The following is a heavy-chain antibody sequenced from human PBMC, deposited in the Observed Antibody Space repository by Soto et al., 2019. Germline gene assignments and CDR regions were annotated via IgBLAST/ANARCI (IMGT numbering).Heavy chain of an antibody. CDR3: ASQGSYNWNYGGPGDY. V-gene: IGHV1-69*01. CDR1: GGTFSSYA. Sequence: QVQLVQSGAGVKKPGSSVKVSCKASGGTFSSYAISWVRQAPGQGLEWMGGIIPIFGTANYAQKFQGRVTITADESTSTAYMELSSLRSEDTAVYYCASQGSYNWNYGGPGDYWGQGTLVTVSS. J-gene: IGHJ4*02. D-gene: IGHD1-7*01. CDR2: IIPIFGTA.